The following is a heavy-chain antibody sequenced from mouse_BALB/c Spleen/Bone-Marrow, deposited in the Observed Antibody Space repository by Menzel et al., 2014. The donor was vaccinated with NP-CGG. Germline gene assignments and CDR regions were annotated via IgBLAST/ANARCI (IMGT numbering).Heavy chain of an antibody. CDR1: GYSFTGYF. CDR3: GRGNYDYDSWFGY. Sequence: EVQLQQSGPELVKPGASVKISCKASGYSFTGYFMNWMKQSHGKSLEWIGRINPYNGDPFYNQKFRGKATLTVDKSSSTAHMELLSLTSEDTEVYYCGRGNYDYDSWFGYWGQGTLVTVSA. J-gene: IGHJ3*01. CDR2: INPYNGDP. V-gene: IGHV1-37*01. D-gene: IGHD2-4*01.